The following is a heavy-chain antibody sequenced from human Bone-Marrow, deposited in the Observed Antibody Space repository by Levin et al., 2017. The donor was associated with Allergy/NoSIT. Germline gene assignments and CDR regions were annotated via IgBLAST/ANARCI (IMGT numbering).Heavy chain of an antibody. Sequence: ASVKVSCKASGYTFTSYGISWVRQAPGQGLEWMGWISAFNGNTNYAQKLQGRVTMTTDTSTSTAYMELRSLRSDDTAVYYCAGADIVATTKGYYFDYWGQGTLVTVSS. J-gene: IGHJ4*02. V-gene: IGHV1-18*01. D-gene: IGHD5-12*01. CDR3: AGADIVATTKGYYFDY. CDR2: ISAFNGNT. CDR1: GYTFTSYG.